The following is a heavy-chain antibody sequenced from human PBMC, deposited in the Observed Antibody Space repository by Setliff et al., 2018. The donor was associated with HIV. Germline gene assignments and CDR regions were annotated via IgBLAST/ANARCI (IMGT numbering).Heavy chain of an antibody. V-gene: IGHV3-23*01. D-gene: IGHD6-13*01. CDR3: ARAPPGDSSSWYGNPCFDS. Sequence: GGSLRLSCAASGLTGLTFSNYAMNWVRQAPGKGLEWVSCISGSGGATYYADSVKGRFTISRDNRNDTLYLQMSGLRVEDTAVYYCARAPPGDSSSWYGNPCFDSWGQGTLVTVSS. CDR2: ISGSGGAT. J-gene: IGHJ4*02. CDR1: GLTGLTFSNYA.